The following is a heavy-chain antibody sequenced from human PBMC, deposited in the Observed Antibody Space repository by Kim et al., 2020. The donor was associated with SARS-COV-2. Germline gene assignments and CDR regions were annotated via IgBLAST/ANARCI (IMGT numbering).Heavy chain of an antibody. CDR2: IIPILGIP. CDR3: ARVLGLGVRHCGGDCYTLFFD. J-gene: IGHJ4*02. V-gene: IGHV1-69*04. Sequence: SVKVSCKASGDTFSSYAISWVRQAPGQRLEWMGRIIPILGIPNYAQKFQGRVTITAAKSTSTAYMELSSLRSEDTAVYYCARVLGLGVRHCGGDCYTLFFDWGQGTLVTVSS. CDR1: GDTFSSYA. D-gene: IGHD2-21*02.